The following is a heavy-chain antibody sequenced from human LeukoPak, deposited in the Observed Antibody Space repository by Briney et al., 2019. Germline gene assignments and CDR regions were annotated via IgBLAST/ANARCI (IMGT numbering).Heavy chain of an antibody. V-gene: IGHV1-24*01. CDR1: GDTVSELS. CDR2: FDPEEVET. CDR3: ATTEATAAIERGEGTFEI. D-gene: IGHD6-13*01. J-gene: IGHJ3*02. Sequence: ASVKVSCKVHGDTVSELSIHWLRQVPGKGLEWMGGFDPEEVETVYAQKFQGRVTMTEDTSTDTVHMDLSSLRSGDTAFYCATTEATAAIERGEGTFEIWGQGTMVIVSS.